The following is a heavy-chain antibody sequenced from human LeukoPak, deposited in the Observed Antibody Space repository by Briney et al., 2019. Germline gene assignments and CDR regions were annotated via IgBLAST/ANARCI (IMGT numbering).Heavy chain of an antibody. V-gene: IGHV1-18*01. CDR1: GGTFSSYA. Sequence: GASVKVSCKASGGTFSSYAISWVRQAPGQGLEWMGWISAYNGNTNYAQKLQGRVTMTTDTSTSTAYMELRSLRSDDTAVYYCARDWEPAAPHGGGNWFDPWGQGTLVTVSS. J-gene: IGHJ5*02. D-gene: IGHD2-2*01. CDR2: ISAYNGNT. CDR3: ARDWEPAAPHGGGNWFDP.